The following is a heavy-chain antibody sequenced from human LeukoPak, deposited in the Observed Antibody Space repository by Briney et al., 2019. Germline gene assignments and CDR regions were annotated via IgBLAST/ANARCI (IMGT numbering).Heavy chain of an antibody. D-gene: IGHD2-15*01. Sequence: GESLQISCKGSGYSFTSYWIGWVRQVPGKGLEWMGIIYPGDSDTRYSPSFQGQVTISADKSISTAYLQWSSLKASDTAMYYCARLRGYCSGGSCYSGWFDPWGQGTLVTVSS. CDR3: ARLRGYCSGGSCYSGWFDP. V-gene: IGHV5-51*01. CDR1: GYSFTSYW. CDR2: IYPGDSDT. J-gene: IGHJ5*02.